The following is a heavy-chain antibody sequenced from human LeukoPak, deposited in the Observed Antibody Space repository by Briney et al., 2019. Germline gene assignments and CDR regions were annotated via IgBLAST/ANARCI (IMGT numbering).Heavy chain of an antibody. V-gene: IGHV3-64D*06. Sequence: GGSLRLSCSTSGFTFSNHFMHWVRQAPGKGLEYVSSIGPNGASSLYADSVKGRFTISRDNSKNALYLQLTSLRLEDTALYYCARHMPDYYYYGMDVRGQGTTVTVSS. CDR1: GFTFSNHF. J-gene: IGHJ6*02. CDR3: ARHMPDYYYYGMDV. CDR2: IGPNGASS. D-gene: IGHD2-2*01.